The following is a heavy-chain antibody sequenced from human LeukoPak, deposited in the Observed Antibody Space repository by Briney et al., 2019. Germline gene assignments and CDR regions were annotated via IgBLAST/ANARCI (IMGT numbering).Heavy chain of an antibody. D-gene: IGHD3-22*01. CDR2: IYYSGST. CDR1: GGSISSGDYY. CDR3: ARAPNPAYYDSSGYWVGDY. Sequence: PSETLSLTCTVSGGSISSGDYYWSRIRQPPGKGLEWIGYIYYSGSTYYNPSLKSRVTISVDTSKNQFSLKLSSVTAADTAVYYCARAPNPAYYDSSGYWVGDYWGQGTLVTVTS. J-gene: IGHJ4*02. V-gene: IGHV4-30-4*01.